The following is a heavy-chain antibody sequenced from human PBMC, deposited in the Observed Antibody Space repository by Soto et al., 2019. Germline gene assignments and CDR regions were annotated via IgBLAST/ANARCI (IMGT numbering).Heavy chain of an antibody. CDR2: IYWDDDK. J-gene: IGHJ4*02. Sequence: QITLNESGPTVVRPTETLTLTCRFSGFSLTTSGVGVGWIRQSPGKAPEWLALIYWDDDKRYSASLKSRLTITTDTSKNQVVLTVSDLDPTDTATYYCAHRVLRAVFGLVTTPAIDFDFWGQGTPVAVSS. CDR3: AHRVLRAVFGLVTTPAIDFDF. V-gene: IGHV2-5*02. D-gene: IGHD3-3*01. CDR1: GFSLTTSGVG.